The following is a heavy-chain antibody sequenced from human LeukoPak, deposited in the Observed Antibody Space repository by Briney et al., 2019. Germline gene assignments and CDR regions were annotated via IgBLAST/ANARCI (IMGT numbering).Heavy chain of an antibody. V-gene: IGHV3-23*01. J-gene: IGHJ4*02. D-gene: IGHD1-26*01. CDR1: GFTFSNYA. Sequence: GGSLRLSCAASGFTFSNYAMNWVRLAPGEGLEWVSTISGNGVSTYYADSVKGRFTISRDNAKNSLYLQMNSLRAEDTAVYYCARDWSYFFDYWGQGTLVTVSS. CDR3: ARDWSYFFDY. CDR2: ISGNGVST.